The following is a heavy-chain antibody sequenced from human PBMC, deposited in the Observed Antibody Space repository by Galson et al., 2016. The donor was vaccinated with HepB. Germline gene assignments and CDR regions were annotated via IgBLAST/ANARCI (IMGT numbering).Heavy chain of an antibody. Sequence: SVKVSCKASGYSFTDYDLNWVRQAPGQEPEWMGRINHDNGGTRYAQKFQGRVTLTRDASISTAYMELRRLKSDDAAVYFCARDSDSLRRALDTWGQGTSVIVSS. J-gene: IGHJ3*02. CDR3: ARDSDSLRRALDT. D-gene: IGHD2-21*01. CDR1: GYSFTDYD. V-gene: IGHV1-2*06. CDR2: INHDNGGT.